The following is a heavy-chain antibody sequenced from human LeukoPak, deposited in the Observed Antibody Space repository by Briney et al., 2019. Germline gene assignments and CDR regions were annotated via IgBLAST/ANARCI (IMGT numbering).Heavy chain of an antibody. V-gene: IGHV4-59*08. D-gene: IGHD6-19*01. CDR1: GVSISNYY. CDR3: ARGAVASPDDAFDI. Sequence: KPSETLSLACAVSGVSISNYYWSWLRQPPGKGLEWIGYIFYSGNTNYNPSLKSRVTISADTSKSQFSLKLTSVTAADTAVYYCARGAVASPDDAFDIWGQGTVVTVCS. J-gene: IGHJ3*02. CDR2: IFYSGNT.